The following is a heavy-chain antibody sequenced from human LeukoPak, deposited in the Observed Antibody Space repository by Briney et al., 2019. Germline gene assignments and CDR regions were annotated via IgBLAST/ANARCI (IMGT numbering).Heavy chain of an antibody. CDR1: GFTFSSYV. D-gene: IGHD5-12*01. V-gene: IGHV3-30*18. Sequence: GGSLRLSCAASGFTFSSYVMHWVCQAPGQGRERVGVMSYDGSNKYYANSVKGRFTISRDNSRNTLYLQMNSLRAEDTAVYYCAKDISLMATAGDYWGQGTLVTVSS. CDR3: AKDISLMATAGDY. CDR2: MSYDGSNK. J-gene: IGHJ4*02.